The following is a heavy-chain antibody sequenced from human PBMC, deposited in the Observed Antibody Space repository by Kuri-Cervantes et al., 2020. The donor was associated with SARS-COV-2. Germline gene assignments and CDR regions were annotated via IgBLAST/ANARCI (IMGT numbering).Heavy chain of an antibody. CDR2: ISWGGGST. D-gene: IGHD3-3*01. CDR3: AREQSTTYYDFWSGYYDGYFDY. CDR1: GFTFDDYA. Sequence: GESLKISCAASGFTFDDYAMHWVRQAPGKGLEWVSLISWGGGSTYYADSVKGRFTISRDNSKNSLYLQMNSLRAEDTAVYYCAREQSTTYYDFWSGYYDGYFDYWGQGTLVTVSS. J-gene: IGHJ4*02. V-gene: IGHV3-43D*04.